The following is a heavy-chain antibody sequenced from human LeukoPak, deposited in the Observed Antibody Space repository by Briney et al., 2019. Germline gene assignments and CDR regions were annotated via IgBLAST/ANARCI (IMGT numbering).Heavy chain of an antibody. J-gene: IGHJ4*02. CDR2: MNPNGGNT. Sequence: ASVKVSCKASGYTFTSYDINWVRQATGQGLEWMGWMNPNGGNTGYAQEFQGRVTMTRNTSITTAYMEQSSLRAEDTAVYYCARGPSRGYSGYCRFDCWGRGALVTVSS. V-gene: IGHV1-8*01. CDR3: ARGPSRGYSGYCRFDC. CDR1: GYTFTSYD. D-gene: IGHD5-12*01.